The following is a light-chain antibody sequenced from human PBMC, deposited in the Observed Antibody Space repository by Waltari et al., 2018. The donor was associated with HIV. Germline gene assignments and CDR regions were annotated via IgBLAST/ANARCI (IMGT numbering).Light chain of an antibody. CDR2: RSN. J-gene: IGLJ2*01. Sequence: QSVLTQPPSASGTPGQRVTISCSGSRSNIGSNSVYWYQQLPGTAPKLLIYRSNQRRSGVPGRFSGSKSGTSASLAISGLRSEDEADYYCAAWDDSLSGHVVFGGGTKLTVL. CDR1: RSNIGSNS. CDR3: AAWDDSLSGHVV. V-gene: IGLV1-47*01.